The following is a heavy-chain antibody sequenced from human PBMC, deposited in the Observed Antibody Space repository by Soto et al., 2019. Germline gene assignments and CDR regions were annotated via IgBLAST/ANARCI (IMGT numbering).Heavy chain of an antibody. V-gene: IGHV1-69*05. CDR2: IIPIFGTA. Sequence: SVKVSCKASGGTFSSYAISWVRQAPGQGLEWMGGIIPIFGTANYAQKFQGRVTMTRDTSISTAYMELSRLRSDDTAVYYCARAVVVVITTGFDYWGQGTLVTGSS. CDR3: ARAVVVVITTGFDY. CDR1: GGTFSSYA. D-gene: IGHD3-22*01. J-gene: IGHJ4*02.